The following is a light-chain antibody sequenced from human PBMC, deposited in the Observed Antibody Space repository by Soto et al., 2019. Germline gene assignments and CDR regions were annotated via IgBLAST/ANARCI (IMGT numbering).Light chain of an antibody. J-gene: IGKJ1*01. CDR3: QQYNDWPLT. V-gene: IGKV3-15*01. CDR2: GAF. Sequence: EIVMTQSPVTMSVSDGERATLSCRAGQSVRSNLAWYQQKPGQAPSLLIYGAFTRATGIPTRFSGTGSGTEFTLTISSLQSEDFALYYCQQYNDWPLTFGQRTKVDIK. CDR1: QSVRSN.